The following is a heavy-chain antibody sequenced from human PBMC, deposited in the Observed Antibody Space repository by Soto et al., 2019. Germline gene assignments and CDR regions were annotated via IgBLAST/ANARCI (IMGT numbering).Heavy chain of an antibody. V-gene: IGHV4-4*07. CDR3: ARGDYQYSIDY. J-gene: IGHJ4*02. D-gene: IGHD2-2*01. CDR1: GGAISGYY. Sequence: SETLSLTCTVTGGAISGYYWTWIRQSDGEGLEWIGRIYSSGSTNYNPSLKSRVTISLDTSMNYFSLRLSSVTAADTAVYYCARGDYQYSIDYWGQGTLVTVSS. CDR2: IYSSGST.